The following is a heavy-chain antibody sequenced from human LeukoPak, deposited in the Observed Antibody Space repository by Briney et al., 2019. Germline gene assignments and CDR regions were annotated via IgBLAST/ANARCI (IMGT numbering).Heavy chain of an antibody. V-gene: IGHV3-7*01. CDR2: IKPDGGEK. CDR1: RFTFSNYW. Sequence: GGSLRLSCAASRFTFSNYWMSWVRQAPGKGLEWVANIKPDGGEKYYVDSVKGRFTISRDNAKNSLFLQMSSLRAEDTAVYYCAREAYWGQGTLVTVSS. CDR3: AREAY. J-gene: IGHJ4*02.